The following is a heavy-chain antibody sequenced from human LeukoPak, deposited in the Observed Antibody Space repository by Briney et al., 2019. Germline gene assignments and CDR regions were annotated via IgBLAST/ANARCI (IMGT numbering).Heavy chain of an antibody. CDR3: ARDLAGFGGYSYGMVDY. J-gene: IGHJ4*02. CDR1: WDSVSSNSAA. Sequence: RSQTLSLTCAISWDSVSSNSAAWNWIRQSPSRGLEWLGRTYYRSEWHNDYAVSVKSRIIISPDTSKNQFSLQLKSVTPEDTAVYYCARDLAGFGGYSYGMVDYWGQGTLVTVSS. D-gene: IGHD5-18*01. CDR2: TYYRSEWHN. V-gene: IGHV6-1*01.